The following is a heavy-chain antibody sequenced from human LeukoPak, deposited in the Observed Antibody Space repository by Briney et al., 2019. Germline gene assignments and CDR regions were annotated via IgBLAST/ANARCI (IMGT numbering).Heavy chain of an antibody. CDR2: ISGRSDDI. CDR3: ARDWDGRSDCFDP. V-gene: IGHV1-18*01. Sequence: ASVKVSCQASGYTFSTFGISWVRQAPGHGLEWMGYISGRSDDINYAQNFEGRLTMTTDTSTSTAYMELVSLTSDDTAVYHCARDWDGRSDCFDPWGQGTLVTVSS. CDR1: GYTFSTFG. J-gene: IGHJ5*02. D-gene: IGHD1-26*01.